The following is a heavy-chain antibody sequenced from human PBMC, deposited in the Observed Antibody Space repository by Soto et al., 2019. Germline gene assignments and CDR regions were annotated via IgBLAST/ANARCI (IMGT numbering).Heavy chain of an antibody. CDR2: ISYDGSNK. J-gene: IGHJ3*02. CDR3: ARDHSSAGAFDI. Sequence: PGGSLRLSCAASGFTFSSYAMHWVRQAPGKGLEWVAVISYDGSNKYYADSVKGRFTISRDNSKNTLYLQMNSLRAEDTAVYYCARDHSSAGAFDIWGQGTMVTVSS. CDR1: GFTFSSYA. D-gene: IGHD6-6*01. V-gene: IGHV3-30-3*01.